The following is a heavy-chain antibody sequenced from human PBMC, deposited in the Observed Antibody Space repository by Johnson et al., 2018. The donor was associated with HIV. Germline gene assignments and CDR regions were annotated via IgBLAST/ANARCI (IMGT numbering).Heavy chain of an antibody. CDR2: IYSGGST. D-gene: IGHD1-14*01. CDR3: TTNPVAFDI. Sequence: VQLVESGGGLIQPGGSLRLSCAASGFTVSSNYMSWVRQAPGKGLEWVSVIYSGGSTYYADSVKGRFTISRDNAKNSLYLQMNSLKTEDTAVYYCTTNPVAFDIWGQGTMVTVSS. CDR1: GFTVSSNY. V-gene: IGHV3-53*01. J-gene: IGHJ3*02.